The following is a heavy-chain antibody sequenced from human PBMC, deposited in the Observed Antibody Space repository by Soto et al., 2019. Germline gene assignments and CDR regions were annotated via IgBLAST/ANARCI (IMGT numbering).Heavy chain of an antibody. Sequence: SETLPLTCTVSGGSVSSYYWSWIRQPPGKGLEWIGNIYYTGSTYYNPSLKSRVTTSVDTSKNQFSLKLSSVTAADTAVYYCARMSSDYALELDYWGQGTLVTVSS. CDR2: IYYTGST. V-gene: IGHV4-59*02. CDR1: GGSVSSYY. CDR3: ARMSSDYALELDY. D-gene: IGHD4-17*01. J-gene: IGHJ4*02.